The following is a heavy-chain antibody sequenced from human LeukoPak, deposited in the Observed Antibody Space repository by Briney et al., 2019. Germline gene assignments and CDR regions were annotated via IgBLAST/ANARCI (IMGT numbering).Heavy chain of an antibody. CDR2: INAYNGNT. CDR3: AKDGRTPGDGAGPDS. Sequence: ASVKVSCKTSGYTFTNYVISWVRQAPGQGLEWMGWINAYNGNTHFAQKFQGRVTMTTDTSTSTAYMELRSLRSDDTAVYYCAKDGRTPGDGAGPDSWGQGTLVTVSS. CDR1: GYTFTNYV. J-gene: IGHJ4*02. D-gene: IGHD3-10*01. V-gene: IGHV1-18*01.